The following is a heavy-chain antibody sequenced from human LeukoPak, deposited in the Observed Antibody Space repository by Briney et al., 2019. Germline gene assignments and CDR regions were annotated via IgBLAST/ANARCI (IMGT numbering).Heavy chain of an antibody. D-gene: IGHD6-19*01. CDR1: GYTFTSYG. Sequence: ASVKVSCKASGYTFTSYGISWVRQAPGQGLEWMGWISAYNGNTTYAQKLQGRVTMTTDASTSTAYMELRSLRSDDTAVYYCARDTSENGWYLEFDYWGQGTLVTVSS. V-gene: IGHV1-18*01. J-gene: IGHJ4*02. CDR3: ARDTSENGWYLEFDY. CDR2: ISAYNGNT.